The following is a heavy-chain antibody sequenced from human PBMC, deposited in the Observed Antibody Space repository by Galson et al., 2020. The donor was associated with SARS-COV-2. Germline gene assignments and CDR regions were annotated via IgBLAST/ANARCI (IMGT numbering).Heavy chain of an antibody. V-gene: IGHV3-21*01. CDR3: ARGEEYYDSSGYPRADAFDI. J-gene: IGHJ3*02. CDR2: SSSSSSYI. Sequence: GESLKISCAASGFTFSSYSMNWVRQAPGKGLEWVSSSSSSSSYIYYADSVKGRFTISRDNAKNSLYLQMNSLRAEDTAVYYCARGEEYYDSSGYPRADAFDIWGQGTMVTVSS. D-gene: IGHD3-22*01. CDR1: GFTFSSYS.